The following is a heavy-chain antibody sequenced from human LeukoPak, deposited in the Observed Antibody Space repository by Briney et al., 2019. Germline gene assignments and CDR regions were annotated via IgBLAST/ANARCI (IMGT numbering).Heavy chain of an antibody. J-gene: IGHJ4*02. Sequence: ASVKVSCKASGYTFTDYYMHWVRQAPGQGFEWMGWINPNDGDTNYAQEFQGRVTMTRDTSISTAHMEVSRLRSDDTAVYYCARANFLCCSSTTCLFDYWGQGTLVTVSS. CDR1: GYTFTDYY. CDR3: ARANFLCCSSTTCLFDY. V-gene: IGHV1-2*02. D-gene: IGHD2-2*01. CDR2: INPNDGDT.